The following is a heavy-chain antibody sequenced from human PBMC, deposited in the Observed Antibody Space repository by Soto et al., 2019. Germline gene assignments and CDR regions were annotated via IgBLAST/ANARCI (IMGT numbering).Heavy chain of an antibody. D-gene: IGHD1-1*01. CDR3: ARVEDWNDAHFEN. V-gene: IGHV1-46*01. J-gene: IGHJ4*02. CDR1: GYTFTSYY. Sequence: ASVKVSCKASGYTFTSYYMHWVRQAPGQGLEWMGIINPSGGSTSYAQKFQGRVTMTRDTSTSTVYMELSILRSEDTAVYSSARVEDWNDAHFENWGKGRMVTVAS. CDR2: INPSGGST.